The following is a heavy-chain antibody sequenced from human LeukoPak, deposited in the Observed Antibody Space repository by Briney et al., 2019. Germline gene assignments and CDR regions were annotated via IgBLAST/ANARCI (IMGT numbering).Heavy chain of an antibody. D-gene: IGHD3-10*01. Sequence: SEILSLTCTVSGGSISSYYWSWIRQPPGKGLEWIGYIYYSGSTNYNPSLKSRVTMSVDTSKNQFSLKLSSVTAADTAVYYCARGVLWFGDPRSWFDPWGQGTLVTVSS. V-gene: IGHV4-59*01. CDR3: ARGVLWFGDPRSWFDP. CDR1: GGSISSYY. J-gene: IGHJ5*02. CDR2: IYYSGST.